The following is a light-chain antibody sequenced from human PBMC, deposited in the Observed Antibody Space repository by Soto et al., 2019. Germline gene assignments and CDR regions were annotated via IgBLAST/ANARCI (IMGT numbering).Light chain of an antibody. CDR2: KAP. CDR3: QQYNSYPRT. Sequence: DIQMAQSPSTLSASVGDRVTITCRASQSISSWLAWYQQKPGKAPKLLIYKAPTLQNGVPSRFTGSASGTEFTLNVSSLQPDDFATYYCQQYNSYPRTFGHGTKVEIK. V-gene: IGKV1-5*03. CDR1: QSISSW. J-gene: IGKJ1*01.